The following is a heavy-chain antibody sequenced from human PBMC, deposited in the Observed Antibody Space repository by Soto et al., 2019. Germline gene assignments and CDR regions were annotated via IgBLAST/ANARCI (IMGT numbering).Heavy chain of an antibody. CDR1: GYSFTSYW. D-gene: IGHD3-22*01. V-gene: IGHV5-10-1*01. CDR3: ARHDDWNYYDSSGYYYVPSRPDDAFDI. CDR2: IDPSDSYT. J-gene: IGHJ3*02. Sequence: GESLKISCKGSGYSFTSYWISWVRQMPGKGLEWMGRIDPSDSYTNYSPSFQGHVTISADKSISTAYLHWSSLKASDTAMYYCARHDDWNYYDSSGYYYVPSRPDDAFDIWGQGTMVTVSS.